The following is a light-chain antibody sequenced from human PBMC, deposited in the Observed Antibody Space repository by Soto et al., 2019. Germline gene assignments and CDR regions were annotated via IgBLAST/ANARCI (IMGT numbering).Light chain of an antibody. CDR1: QSVSGN. Sequence: IAMTQSPATLYVSPGERAALSCRASQSVSGNLAWYQQTPGQAPRLLIYGASTRATGIPARFSGSGFGTEFTLTISSLKSEDFAVYYCQQYNYRPPAFGQGTRLEIK. CDR3: QQYNYRPPA. CDR2: GAS. V-gene: IGKV3-15*01. J-gene: IGKJ5*01.